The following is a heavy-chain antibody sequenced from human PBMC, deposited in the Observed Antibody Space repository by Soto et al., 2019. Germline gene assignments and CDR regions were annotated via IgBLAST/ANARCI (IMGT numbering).Heavy chain of an antibody. CDR3: ARDYCPTAVCPWGGFYP. D-gene: IGHD2-8*01. V-gene: IGHV3-21*01. CDR2: ISGSGSVV. J-gene: IGHJ5*02. CDR1: RFTFSDYS. Sequence: EVQVVESGGGLVKPGGSLRLSCAVSRFTFSDYSMNWVRQAPGKGLEWVSLISGSGSVVSYADSVKGRFTISRDNAKNSVYLQMNSLRAEDTAVYYCARDYCPTAVCPWGGFYPCGQGTLVTVSS.